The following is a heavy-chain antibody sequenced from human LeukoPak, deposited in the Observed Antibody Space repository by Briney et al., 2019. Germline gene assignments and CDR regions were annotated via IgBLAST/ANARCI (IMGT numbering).Heavy chain of an antibody. Sequence: PGGSLRLSCTASGFTSSDAWMTWVRQVPGKGLEWVGLIKTKTDGETTDHAAPVKGRFTISRDDSKNTVFLQMNMLKTDDTAVYYCSTVGCSGGTCFFDYWGQGTLVTVSS. CDR3: STVGCSGGTCFFDY. D-gene: IGHD2-15*01. CDR1: GFTSSDAW. J-gene: IGHJ4*02. V-gene: IGHV3-15*01. CDR2: IKTKTDGETT.